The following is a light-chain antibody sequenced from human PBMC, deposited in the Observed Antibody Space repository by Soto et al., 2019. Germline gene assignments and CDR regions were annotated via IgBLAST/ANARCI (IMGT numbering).Light chain of an antibody. V-gene: IGKV4-1*01. CDR2: WAS. Sequence: DIVMTQSPDSLAVFLGERVTINCKSSQSVFLRSNNKNYLAWYQQKPGQPPKLLISWASTRESGVPDRFSGGGSGTDFTLTISSLQAEDVAVYYCQHYYTPPLTFGGGTKVDI. CDR3: QHYYTPPLT. CDR1: QSVFLRSNNKNY. J-gene: IGKJ4*01.